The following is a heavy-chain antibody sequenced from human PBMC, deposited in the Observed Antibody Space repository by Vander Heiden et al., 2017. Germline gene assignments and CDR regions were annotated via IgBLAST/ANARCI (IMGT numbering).Heavy chain of an antibody. CDR1: GFTFSSYS. V-gene: IGHV3-48*01. Sequence: EVQLVASGGGLVQPGGSLRLSCAASGFTFSSYSMNWVRQAPGKGLEWVSYISSSSSTIYYADYVKGRFTISRDNAKNSLYLQMTSLRAEDTAVYYCARSDNGGWYYFDYWGQGTLVTVSS. CDR2: ISSSSSTI. CDR3: ARSDNGGWYYFDY. D-gene: IGHD6-19*01. J-gene: IGHJ4*02.